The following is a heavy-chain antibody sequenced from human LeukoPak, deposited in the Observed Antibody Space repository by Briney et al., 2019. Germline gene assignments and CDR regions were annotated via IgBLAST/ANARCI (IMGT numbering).Heavy chain of an antibody. V-gene: IGHV3-66*01. J-gene: IGHJ4*02. CDR3: ARDGLLGATNPFDY. D-gene: IGHD1-26*01. CDR2: IYSGGST. CDR1: GFTVSTTY. Sequence: GGSLRLSCAASGFTVSTTYMSWVRQAPGKGLEWVSVIYSGGSTYYADSVKGRFTISRDNSKNTLYLQMNSLRPEDTAVYYCARDGLLGATNPFDYWGQGTLVTVSS.